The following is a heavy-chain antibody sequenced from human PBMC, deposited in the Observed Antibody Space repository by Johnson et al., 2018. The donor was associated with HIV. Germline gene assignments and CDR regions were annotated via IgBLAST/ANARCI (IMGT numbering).Heavy chain of an antibody. CDR2: ISSKTNSYAT. CDR3: ARGTGTDDAFDI. Sequence: VQLVESGGGLVQPGGYLKLSCVASGFTFSASAIHWVRQASGKGLEWVGHISSKTNSYATELAASLKGRFTIARDDSKNTAYLQINSLRAEDTAVYYCARGTGTDDAFDIWGQGTMVTVSS. V-gene: IGHV3-73*01. CDR1: GFTFSASA. J-gene: IGHJ3*02. D-gene: IGHD1-1*01.